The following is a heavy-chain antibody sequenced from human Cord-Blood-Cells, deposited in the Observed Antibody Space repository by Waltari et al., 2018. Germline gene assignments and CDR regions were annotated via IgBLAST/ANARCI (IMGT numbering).Heavy chain of an antibody. V-gene: IGHV4-39*07. CDR3: ARPGTTGTTGFDY. D-gene: IGHD1-1*01. CDR1: GGSISSSSYY. J-gene: IGHJ4*02. Sequence: QLQLQESGPGLVKPSETLSLTCTVSGGSISSSSYYWGWIRQPPGKGLEGIGSIYYSGGTYYNPSLKSRSTISVDTAKNQFSLKLGSVTAADTAVYYCARPGTTGTTGFDYWGQGTLVTVSS. CDR2: IYYSGGT.